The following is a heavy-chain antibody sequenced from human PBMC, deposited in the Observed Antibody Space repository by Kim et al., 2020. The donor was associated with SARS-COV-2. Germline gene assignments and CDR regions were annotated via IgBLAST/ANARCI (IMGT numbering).Heavy chain of an antibody. CDR2: N. CDR3: ARSSGSNWFDP. V-gene: IGHV6-1*01. J-gene: IGHJ5*02. D-gene: IGHD3-22*01. Sequence: NDYAISVKSRITIDPDTSKNQFSLQLNSVTPEDAAVYYCARSSGSNWFDPWGQGTLVTVSS.